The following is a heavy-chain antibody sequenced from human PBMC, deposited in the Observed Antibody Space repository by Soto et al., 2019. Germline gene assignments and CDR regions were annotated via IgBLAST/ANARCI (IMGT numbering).Heavy chain of an antibody. Sequence: GESLRLSCAASGFTFSSYSMSWVRQAPGKGLEWVSGVSGSGGTTYYADSVKGRFTISRDNSKNTLYLQMNSLRAEDTAVYYCGKGFTGWSFDYWGQGTLVTVSS. D-gene: IGHD6-19*01. V-gene: IGHV3-23*01. J-gene: IGHJ4*02. CDR2: VSGSGGTT. CDR3: GKGFTGWSFDY. CDR1: GFTFSSYS.